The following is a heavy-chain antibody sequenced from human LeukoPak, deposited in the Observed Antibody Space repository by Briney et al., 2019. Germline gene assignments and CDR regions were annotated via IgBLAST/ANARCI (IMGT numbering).Heavy chain of an antibody. J-gene: IGHJ4*02. CDR2: IWYDGSNK. V-gene: IGHV3-33*01. D-gene: IGHD3-22*01. CDR1: GFTFSSYG. CDR3: ARDAKYYYDSSGESTQAFDY. Sequence: PGGSLRLSCAASGFTFSSYGMHWVRQAPGKGLEWVAVIWYDGSNKYYADSVKGRFTISRDNSKNTLYLQMNSLRAEDTAVYYCARDAKYYYDSSGESTQAFDYWGQGTLLTVSS.